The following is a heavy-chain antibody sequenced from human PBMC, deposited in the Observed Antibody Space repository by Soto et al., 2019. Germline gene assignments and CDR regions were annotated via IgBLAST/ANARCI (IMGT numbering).Heavy chain of an antibody. J-gene: IGHJ4*02. CDR2: IISTGDTM. V-gene: IGHV3-48*02. CDR1: GFTFSDYS. D-gene: IGHD4-17*01. CDR3: ARDRDYAFDY. Sequence: PGESLKISCAASGFTFSDYSVNWVRQAPGKGLEWISYIISTGDTMYYADSVKGRFTISRDNAKNSVYLQMNSLRDEDTAVYYCARDRDYAFDYWGQGTLVTVSS.